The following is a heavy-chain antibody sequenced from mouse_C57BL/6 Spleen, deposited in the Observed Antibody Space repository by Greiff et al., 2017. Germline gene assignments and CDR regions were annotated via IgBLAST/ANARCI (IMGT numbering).Heavy chain of an antibody. V-gene: IGHV1-55*01. J-gene: IGHJ4*01. CDR1: GYTFTSYW. CDR2: IYPGSGST. CDR3: ARRDYDGDYYAMDY. D-gene: IGHD2-4*01. Sequence: VQLKQPGAELVKPGASVKMSCKASGYTFTSYWITWVKQRPGQGLEWIGDIYPGSGSTNYNEKFKSKATLTVDTSSSTAYMQLSSLTSEDSAVYYCARRDYDGDYYAMDYWGQGTSVTVSS.